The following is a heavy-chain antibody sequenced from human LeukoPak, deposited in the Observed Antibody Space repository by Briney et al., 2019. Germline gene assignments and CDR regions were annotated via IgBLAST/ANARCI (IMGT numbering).Heavy chain of an antibody. Sequence: GGSLRLSCAASGFTFSNYWMSWVRKAPGKGLEWVANIKQDGSGKYYVDSVKGRFTISRDNAKNSLYLQMNSLRVEDTAVYYCARDIVVVPGENWFDPWGQGTLVTVSS. CDR3: ARDIVVVPGENWFDP. CDR1: GFTFSNYW. V-gene: IGHV3-7*01. J-gene: IGHJ5*02. CDR2: IKQDGSGK. D-gene: IGHD2-2*01.